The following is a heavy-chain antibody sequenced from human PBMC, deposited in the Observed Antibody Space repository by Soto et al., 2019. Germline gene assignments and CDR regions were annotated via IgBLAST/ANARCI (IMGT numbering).Heavy chain of an antibody. D-gene: IGHD3-3*01. CDR2: IYYSGST. J-gene: IGHJ4*02. CDR3: ARANFWSGYYTREPYYFDY. CDR1: GGSISSGGYY. Sequence: SETLSLTCTVSGGSISSGGYYWSWIRQHPGKGLEWIGYIYYSGSTYYNPSLKSRVTISVDTSKNQFSLKLSSVTAADTAVYYCARANFWSGYYTREPYYFDYWGQGTLVTVSS. V-gene: IGHV4-31*03.